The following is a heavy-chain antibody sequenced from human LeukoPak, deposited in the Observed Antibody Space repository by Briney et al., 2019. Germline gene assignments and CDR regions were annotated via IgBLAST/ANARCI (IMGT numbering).Heavy chain of an antibody. D-gene: IGHD6-13*01. CDR2: LNLDGSDK. CDR1: GFTFSTYW. Sequence: GGSLRLSCAASGFTFSTYWMSWVRQAPGKGLEWVATLNLDGSDKFYVDSVKGRFTVSRDNAKNSLNLQMSSLRAEDTAVYYCGRDLFIAAAGTAYYYYGMDVWGQGTTVTVSS. CDR3: GRDLFIAAAGTAYYYYGMDV. J-gene: IGHJ6*02. V-gene: IGHV3-7*03.